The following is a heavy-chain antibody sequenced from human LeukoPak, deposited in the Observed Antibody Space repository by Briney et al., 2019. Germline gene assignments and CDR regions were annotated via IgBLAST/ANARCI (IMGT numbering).Heavy chain of an antibody. D-gene: IGHD6-25*01. CDR3: VRGRFYYYYYMDV. Sequence: SETLSLTCTVSGGSISSSSYYWGWIRQPPGKGLEWIGSIYYSGSTYYNPSLKSRVTISVDTSKNQFSLKLSSVTAADTAVYHCVRGRFYYYYYMDVWGKGTTVTVSS. J-gene: IGHJ6*03. CDR1: GGSISSSSYY. V-gene: IGHV4-39*01. CDR2: IYYSGST.